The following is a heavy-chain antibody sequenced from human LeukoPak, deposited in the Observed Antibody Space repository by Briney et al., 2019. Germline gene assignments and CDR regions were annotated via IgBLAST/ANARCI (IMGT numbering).Heavy chain of an antibody. CDR1: GFTFSSYA. Sequence: GGSLRLSCAASGFTFSSYAMSWVRQAPGKWLEWVSAISGSGGSTYYADSVKGRFTISRDNSKNTLYLQMNSLRAEDTAVYYCAQDKPFTIFGVVIIDLSLGNWGQGTLVTVSS. V-gene: IGHV3-23*01. CDR2: ISGSGGST. CDR3: AQDKPFTIFGVVIIDLSLGN. J-gene: IGHJ4*02. D-gene: IGHD3-3*01.